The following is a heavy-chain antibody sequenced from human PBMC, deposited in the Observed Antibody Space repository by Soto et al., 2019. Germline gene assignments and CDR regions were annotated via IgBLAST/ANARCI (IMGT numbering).Heavy chain of an antibody. Sequence: QLHLVQSGAEVKKPGSSVKVSCKASGGTFSSYPISWVRQAPGQGLEWLGGIIPMFGTLYYAQKFQGRLTIAADSSTSTAYMELSTLRSDDTAVYYCARKVASSDDAFDIWGQGTMVTVSS. V-gene: IGHV1-69*06. D-gene: IGHD6-6*01. CDR1: GGTFSSYP. CDR2: IIPMFGTL. CDR3: ARKVASSDDAFDI. J-gene: IGHJ3*02.